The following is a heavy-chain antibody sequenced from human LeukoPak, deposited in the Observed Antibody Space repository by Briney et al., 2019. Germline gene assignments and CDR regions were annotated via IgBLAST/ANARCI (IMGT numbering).Heavy chain of an antibody. D-gene: IGHD3-22*01. CDR3: ARPPTYDSSGYYHGYVY. Sequence: ASVKVSCKASGGTFSSYAIGWVRQAPAQGLEWMGGINPIFGTANYAQNFQDRVTITADEATSTAYMALSSLRSEDTAVHYCARPPTYDSSGYYHGYVYWGQGTLVTVSS. V-gene: IGHV1-69*13. CDR2: INPIFGTA. J-gene: IGHJ4*02. CDR1: GGTFSSYA.